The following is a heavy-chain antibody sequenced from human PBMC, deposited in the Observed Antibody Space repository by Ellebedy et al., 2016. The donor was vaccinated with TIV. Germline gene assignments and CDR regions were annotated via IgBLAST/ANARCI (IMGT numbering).Heavy chain of an antibody. CDR3: ARGGAGFDSMNRELGFDS. D-gene: IGHD1-26*01. CDR1: GFTFSTYS. CDR2: IRSSTNSI. V-gene: IGHV3-48*02. Sequence: GESLKISXAASGFTFSTYSMNWVRQAPGKGLEWVAFIRSSTNSISYADSVKGRFTISRDDAENSLYLQMNSLRDEDTAVYYCARGGAGFDSMNRELGFDSWGQGTLVTVSS. J-gene: IGHJ4*02.